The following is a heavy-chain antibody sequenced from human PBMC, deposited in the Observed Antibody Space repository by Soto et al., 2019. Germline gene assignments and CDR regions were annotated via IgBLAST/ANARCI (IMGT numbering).Heavy chain of an antibody. J-gene: IGHJ3*02. CDR3: ARRRYYDILTGSNRRYAFDI. D-gene: IGHD3-9*01. CDR1: GGSISSSSYY. V-gene: IGHV4-39*07. CDR2: IYHSGST. Sequence: SETLSLTCTVSGGSISSSSYYWGWIRQPPGKGLEWIGYIYHSGSTYYNPSLKSRVTISVDRSKNQFSLKLTSVTAADTAVYYCARRRYYDILTGSNRRYAFDIWGQGTMVTVSS.